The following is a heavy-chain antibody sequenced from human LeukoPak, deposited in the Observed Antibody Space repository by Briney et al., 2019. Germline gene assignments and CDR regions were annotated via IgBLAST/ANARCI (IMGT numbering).Heavy chain of an antibody. CDR2: INAYNGDT. V-gene: IGHV1-18*04. CDR1: GYTFITYG. D-gene: IGHD6-25*01. J-gene: IGHJ5*02. Sequence: ASVKVSCKASGYTFITYGISWVRQAPGQGLEWMGWINAYNGDTNHAQKFQGRVTMTTDTSTTTAYMELGSLRSDDTAVYYCARDGSGHWFDPWGQGTLVTVSS. CDR3: ARDGSGHWFDP.